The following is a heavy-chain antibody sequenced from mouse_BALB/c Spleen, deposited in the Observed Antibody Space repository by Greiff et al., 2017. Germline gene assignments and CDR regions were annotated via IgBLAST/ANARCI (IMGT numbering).Heavy chain of an antibody. J-gene: IGHJ3*01. V-gene: IGHV1-7*01. CDR2: INPSTGYT. D-gene: IGHD1-1*01. Sequence: VQLQQSGAELAKPGASVKMSCKASGYTFTSYWMHWVKQRPGQGLEWIGYINPSTGYTEYNQKFKDKATLTADKSSSTAYMQLSSLTSEDSAVYYCARSPYGSSSEWFADWGQGTLVTVSA. CDR1: GYTFTSYW. CDR3: ARSPYGSSSEWFAD.